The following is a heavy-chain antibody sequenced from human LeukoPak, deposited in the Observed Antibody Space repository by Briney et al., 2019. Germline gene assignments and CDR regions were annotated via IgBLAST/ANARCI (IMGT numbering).Heavy chain of an antibody. CDR3: ARGGLYYDYVWGSYRQTFFDY. Sequence: PGGSLRLSCAASGFTFSSYSMNWVRQAPGKGLEWVSSISSSSSYIYYADSVKGRFTISRDNAKNSLYLQMNSLRAEDTAVYYCARGGLYYDYVWGSYRQTFFDYWGQGTLVTVSS. CDR2: ISSSSSYI. D-gene: IGHD3-16*02. V-gene: IGHV3-21*01. CDR1: GFTFSSYS. J-gene: IGHJ4*02.